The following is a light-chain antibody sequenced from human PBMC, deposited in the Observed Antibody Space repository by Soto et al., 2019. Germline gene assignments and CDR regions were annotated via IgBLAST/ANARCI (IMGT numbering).Light chain of an antibody. CDR2: DAS. CDR3: KQYNSYSK. V-gene: IGKV1-5*01. Sequence: DIQITHSPSTLSASVGEGVTITCLASQSISSWLAWYQQKPGKAPKLLIYDASSLESGVPSRFSGSGSGTEFTLTISSLQPDDFATYYCKQYNSYSKFGQGTKVDIK. CDR1: QSISSW. J-gene: IGKJ1*01.